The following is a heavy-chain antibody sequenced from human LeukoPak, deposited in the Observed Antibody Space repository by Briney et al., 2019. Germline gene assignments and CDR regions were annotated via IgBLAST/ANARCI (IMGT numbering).Heavy chain of an antibody. D-gene: IGHD1-1*01. Sequence: ASVKVSCKASGYTFTAYYMHWVRQAPGQGLEWMGWINPNSGATKYAQKFQGRVTMTWDTSISTAYMDLSRLRSDDTAVYYCAREDVAGTTPYFDYWGQGTLVTVSS. CDR2: INPNSGAT. J-gene: IGHJ4*02. CDR3: AREDVAGTTPYFDY. CDR1: GYTFTAYY. V-gene: IGHV1-2*02.